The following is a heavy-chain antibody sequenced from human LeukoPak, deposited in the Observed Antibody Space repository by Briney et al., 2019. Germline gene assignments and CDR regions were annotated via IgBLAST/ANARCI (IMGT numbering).Heavy chain of an antibody. V-gene: IGHV3-53*01. Sequence: PGGSLRLSCAASGLTVSSNYMSCVRQAPGKGLEWVSLIYSGGSTYYADSVKGRFTISRDNSKNTLYLQMNSLRAEDTAVYYCAGYTYGYLNAFDIWGQGTMVTVSS. CDR1: GLTVSSNY. CDR2: IYSGGST. J-gene: IGHJ3*02. D-gene: IGHD5-18*01. CDR3: AGYTYGYLNAFDI.